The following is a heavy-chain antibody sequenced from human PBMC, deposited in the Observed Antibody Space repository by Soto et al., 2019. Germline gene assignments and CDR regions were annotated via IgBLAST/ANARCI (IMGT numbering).Heavy chain of an antibody. CDR1: GYTFTTYD. J-gene: IGHJ6*02. CDR2: ISTYNGNT. Sequence: ASVKVSCKASGYTFTTYDISWVRQAPGQGLEWMGRISTYNGNTNYPQSLQGRLTLTTDTSTTTAYMELRSLRSDDTAVYYCARVLYHVLMVNAPNLYGMDVWGQGTTVTVSS. V-gene: IGHV1-18*01. CDR3: ARVLYHVLMVNAPNLYGMDV. D-gene: IGHD2-8*01.